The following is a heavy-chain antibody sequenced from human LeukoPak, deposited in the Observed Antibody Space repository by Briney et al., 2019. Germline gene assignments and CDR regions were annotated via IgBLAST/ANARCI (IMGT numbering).Heavy chain of an antibody. CDR3: ARDVGKGPYCGGDCYKDY. D-gene: IGHD2-21*02. CDR2: IYYSGST. Sequence: SETLSLTCTVSGASISSSSYYWGWIRQPPGKGLEWIGSIYYSGSTYYNPSLKSRVTISVDTSKNQFSLKLSSVTAADTAVYYCARDVGKGPYCGGDCYKDYWGQGTLVTVSS. J-gene: IGHJ4*02. V-gene: IGHV4-39*02. CDR1: GASISSSSYY.